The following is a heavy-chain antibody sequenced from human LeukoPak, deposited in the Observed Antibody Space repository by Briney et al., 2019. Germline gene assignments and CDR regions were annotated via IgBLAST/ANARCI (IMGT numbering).Heavy chain of an antibody. CDR1: GGTFSSYA. V-gene: IGHV1-69*05. J-gene: IGHJ6*03. CDR2: IIPIFGTA. CDR3: AGRSDWGSLYYYMDV. Sequence: SVKVSCKASGGTFSSYAISWVRQAPGQGLEWVGGIIPIFGTANYAQKFQGRVTITTDESTSTAYMELSSLRSEDTAVYYCAGRSDWGSLYYYMDVWGKGTTVAVSS. D-gene: IGHD7-27*01.